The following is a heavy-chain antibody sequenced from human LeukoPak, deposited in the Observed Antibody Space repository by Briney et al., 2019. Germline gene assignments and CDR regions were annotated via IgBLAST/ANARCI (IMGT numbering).Heavy chain of an antibody. J-gene: IGHJ4*02. CDR1: GYTFTKHY. CDR3: GSWGGEAENGLWSGPFDY. V-gene: IGHV1-46*01. D-gene: IGHD3-3*01. Sequence: GASVKVSCKASGYTFTKHYMHWVRQAPGQGLEWMGIINPSGGSTNYAQKFQGRVTMTRDTSTSTVYMELSSLRSEDTAVYYWGSWGGEAENGLWSGPFDYWGQGTLVTVSS. CDR2: INPSGGST.